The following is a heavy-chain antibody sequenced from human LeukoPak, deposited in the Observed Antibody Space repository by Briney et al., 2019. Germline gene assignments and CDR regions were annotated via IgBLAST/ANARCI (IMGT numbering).Heavy chain of an antibody. D-gene: IGHD2-2*01. CDR3: ARVRVPAASGWFDP. Sequence: ASVTVSCKASGYTFTSYDINWVRQATGQGLEWMGWMNPNSGNTGYAQKFQGRVTMTRNTSISTAYMELSSLRSEDTAVYYCARVRVPAASGWFDPWGQGTLVTVSS. CDR1: GYTFTSYD. CDR2: MNPNSGNT. J-gene: IGHJ5*02. V-gene: IGHV1-8*01.